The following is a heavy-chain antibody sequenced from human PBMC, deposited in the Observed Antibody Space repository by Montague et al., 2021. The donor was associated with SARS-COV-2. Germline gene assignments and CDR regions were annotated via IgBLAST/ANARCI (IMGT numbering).Heavy chain of an antibody. CDR1: GDSISRSTNH. D-gene: IGHD6-19*01. V-gene: IGHV4-39*01. Sequence: SETLSLTCSVSGDSISRSTNHWGWIRQPPGKGLEWIASIHYSGRTYHNPPLKSRVTMSVDTSKNQFSLKRSSVTAADTAVYYCTRTTDDSALAATFWGQGTLVTVSS. CDR2: IHYSGRT. J-gene: IGHJ4*02. CDR3: TRTTDDSALAATF.